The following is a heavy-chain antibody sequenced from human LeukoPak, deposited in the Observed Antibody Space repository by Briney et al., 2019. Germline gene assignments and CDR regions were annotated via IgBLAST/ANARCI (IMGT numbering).Heavy chain of an antibody. Sequence: GESLKISCKGSGYSFTSYWIGWVRQMPGKGLEWMGIIYPGDTDTRYSPSFQGQVTISADTSLRTAYLQWSSLKASDTATYYCARLEAVAGQGGFDYWGQGTLVTVSS. V-gene: IGHV5-51*01. CDR3: ARLEAVAGQGGFDY. J-gene: IGHJ4*02. CDR1: GYSFTSYW. CDR2: IYPGDTDT. D-gene: IGHD6-19*01.